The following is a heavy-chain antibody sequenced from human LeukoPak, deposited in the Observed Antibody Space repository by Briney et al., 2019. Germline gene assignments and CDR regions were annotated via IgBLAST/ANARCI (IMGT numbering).Heavy chain of an antibody. V-gene: IGHV3-7*01. J-gene: IGHJ6*02. CDR1: GFTFSDSW. CDR2: INPGGSEE. D-gene: IGHD7-27*01. Sequence: GGSLRLSCAASGFTFSDSWMSWVRQAPGNGPEWVANINPGGSEEHYVDSVKGRFTVSRDNTRNSLFLQINSLRVDDTAVYYCATYTNWVAGDVWGQGTTVSVSS. CDR3: ATYTNWVAGDV.